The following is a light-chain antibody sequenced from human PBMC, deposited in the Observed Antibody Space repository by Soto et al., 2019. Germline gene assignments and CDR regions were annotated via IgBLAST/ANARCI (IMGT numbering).Light chain of an antibody. Sequence: DIVMTQSPDSLAVSLGERATINCKSSQSILYTSNNKNCLAWYQQKPGQHPKLLIYWASTRESGVPVRFNGSGSGTDFTLTISSLQAEDVAVYYCQQYYSLPLTFGGGTKVDIK. J-gene: IGKJ4*01. CDR1: QSILYTSNNKNC. V-gene: IGKV4-1*01. CDR3: QQYYSLPLT. CDR2: WAS.